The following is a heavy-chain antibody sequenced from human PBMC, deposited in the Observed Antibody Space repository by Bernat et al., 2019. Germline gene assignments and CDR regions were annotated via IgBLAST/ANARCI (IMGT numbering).Heavy chain of an antibody. CDR3: ARGYIDSSGYLITN. Sequence: QVQLQESGPGLVKPSETLSLTCTVSGGSISSGGYYSSWIRQHPGKGLEWIGYIYYSGSTYYNPSLKSRLTISIDTSENQFSLKLSSVTAADTAVYYCARGYIDSSGYLITNWGQGTLVTVSS. CDR1: GGSISSGGYY. CDR2: IYYSGST. J-gene: IGHJ4*02. V-gene: IGHV4-31*03. D-gene: IGHD3-22*01.